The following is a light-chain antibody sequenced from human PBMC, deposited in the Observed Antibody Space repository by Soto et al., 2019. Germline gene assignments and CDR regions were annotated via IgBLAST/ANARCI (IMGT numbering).Light chain of an antibody. CDR2: KAS. V-gene: IGKV1-5*03. CDR3: QQYSRLWS. J-gene: IGKJ1*01. CDR1: QSISSW. Sequence: DIQMTQSPSTLSASVGDRVTITCRASQSISSWLAWYQQKPGKAPKLLIYKASSLESGVPPRFSGDGSGTEFTLTISSLQRDDFGIYYCQQYSRLWSFGQGTKVDIK.